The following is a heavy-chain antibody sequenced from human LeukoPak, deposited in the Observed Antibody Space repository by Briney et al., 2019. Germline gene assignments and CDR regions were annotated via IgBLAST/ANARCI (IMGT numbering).Heavy chain of an antibody. D-gene: IGHD5-24*01. Sequence: ASVKVSCKASGYTFTSYGISWVRQAPGQGLEWMGWVSAYNGNTNYAQKLQGRVTMTTDTSTSTAYMELRSLRSDDTAVYYCARASHRWLQLDYWGQGTLVTVSS. CDR2: VSAYNGNT. J-gene: IGHJ4*02. CDR1: GYTFTSYG. CDR3: ARASHRWLQLDY. V-gene: IGHV1-18*01.